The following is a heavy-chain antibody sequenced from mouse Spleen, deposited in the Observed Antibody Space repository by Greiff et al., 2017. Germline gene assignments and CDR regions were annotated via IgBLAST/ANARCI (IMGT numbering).Heavy chain of an antibody. CDR2: IWSGGST. J-gene: IGHJ3*01. D-gene: IGHD3-2*02. CDR1: GFTFSDYG. CDR3: ARGGSSGSFAY. V-gene: IGHV2-2*01. Sequence: VKLMESGGGLVKPGGSLKLSCAASGFTFSDYGMHWVRQAPEKGLEWLGVIWSGGSTDYNAAFISRLSISKDNSKSQVFFKMNSLQADDTAIYYCARGGSSGSFAYWGQGTLVTVSA.